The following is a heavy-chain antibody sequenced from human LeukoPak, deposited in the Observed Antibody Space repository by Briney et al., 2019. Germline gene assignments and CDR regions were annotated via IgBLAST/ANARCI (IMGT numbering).Heavy chain of an antibody. CDR3: ARLGLGGAFDI. CDR2: TYYRSKWYN. J-gene: IGHJ3*02. Sequence: SQTLSLTCAISGESVSSNSAVWNWIRQSPSRGLEWLGRTYYRSKWYNDYAVSVKSRMTIKPDTSKNQFSLQLNSATPEDTAVYYCARLGLGGAFDIWGQGTMVTVSS. D-gene: IGHD2-15*01. V-gene: IGHV6-1*01. CDR1: GESVSSNSAV.